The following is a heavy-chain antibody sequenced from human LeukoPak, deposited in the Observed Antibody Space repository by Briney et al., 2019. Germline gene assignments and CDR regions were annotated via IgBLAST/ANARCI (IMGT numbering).Heavy chain of an antibody. Sequence: GASVKVSCKASGYTFTSYAVTWVRQAPGQGLEWMGWISAYNGNTNYAQKLQGRVTMTTDTSTSTAYMELRSLRSDDTAVYYCAMVRGVLFDYWGQGTLVTVSS. CDR2: ISAYNGNT. CDR3: AMVRGVLFDY. D-gene: IGHD3-10*01. CDR1: GYTFTSYA. V-gene: IGHV1-18*01. J-gene: IGHJ4*02.